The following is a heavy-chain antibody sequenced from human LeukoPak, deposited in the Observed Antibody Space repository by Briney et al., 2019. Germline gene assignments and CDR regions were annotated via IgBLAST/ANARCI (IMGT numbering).Heavy chain of an antibody. J-gene: IGHJ4*02. D-gene: IGHD4-23*01. CDR1: GYSFTSYW. CDR2: IYPGDSDT. CDR3: ARVDHDYGGNRDY. V-gene: IGHV5-51*01. Sequence: GASLQISCKGSGYSFTSYWIGWVRQMPGKGLEWMGIIYPGDSDTRYSPSFQGQVTISADKSISTAYLQWSSLKASDTAMYYCARVDHDYGGNRDYWGQGTLVTVSS.